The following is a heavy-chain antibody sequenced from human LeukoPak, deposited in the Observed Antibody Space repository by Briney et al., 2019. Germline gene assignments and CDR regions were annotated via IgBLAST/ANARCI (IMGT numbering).Heavy chain of an antibody. CDR1: GFTFSSYG. D-gene: IGHD6-13*01. J-gene: IGHJ4*02. CDR2: ISGSGGST. V-gene: IGHV3-23*01. Sequence: PGGSLRLSCAASGFTFSSYGMSWVRQAPGKGLEWVSAISGSGGSTYYADSVKGRFTISRDNSKNTLYLQMNSLRAEDTAVYYCAKAKQQLVMIFDYWGQGTLVTVSS. CDR3: AKAKQQLVMIFDY.